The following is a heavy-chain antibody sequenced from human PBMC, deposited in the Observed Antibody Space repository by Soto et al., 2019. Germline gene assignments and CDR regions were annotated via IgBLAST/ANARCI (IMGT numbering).Heavy chain of an antibody. CDR3: ARHRLLVGASFNY. J-gene: IGHJ4*02. CDR2: IYDSGSI. Sequence: ETLSLTCSVSGGSVISSSSYWGWIRQPPGKGLEWIGSIYDSGSIYYNPSFKSRVTISIDTSKTQFSLRLRSVTAADTAVYYCARHRLLVGASFNYWGQGTLVTVSS. CDR1: GGSVISSSSY. D-gene: IGHD1-26*01. V-gene: IGHV4-39*01.